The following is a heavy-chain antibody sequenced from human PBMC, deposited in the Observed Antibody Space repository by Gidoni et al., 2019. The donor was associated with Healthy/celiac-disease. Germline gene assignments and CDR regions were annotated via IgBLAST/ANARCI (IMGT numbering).Heavy chain of an antibody. CDR2: INHSGST. D-gene: IGHD3-3*01. CDR3: ARQGYDFWSGYRYYYYGMDV. Sequence: QVQLQQWGAGLLKPSETLSLTCAVYGGSFSGYYWSWIRPPPGKGLEWIGEINHSGSTNYNPSLKSRVTISVDTSKNQFSLKLSSVTAADTAVYYCARQGYDFWSGYRYYYYGMDVWGQGTTVTVSS. V-gene: IGHV4-34*01. CDR1: GGSFSGYY. J-gene: IGHJ6*02.